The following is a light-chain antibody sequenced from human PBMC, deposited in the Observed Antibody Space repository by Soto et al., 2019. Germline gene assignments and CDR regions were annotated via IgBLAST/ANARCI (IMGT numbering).Light chain of an antibody. J-gene: IGKJ3*01. CDR1: QRVSSSY. V-gene: IGKV3-20*01. CDR2: GAS. Sequence: EIVLTQSPGTLSLSPGERATLSCRASQRVSSSYLAWYQQKPGQAPRLLIYGASSRATGIPDRFSGSGSGTDFTLTISRLESEDFAVYYCQQYGTSPVTFGPGTKVDIK. CDR3: QQYGTSPVT.